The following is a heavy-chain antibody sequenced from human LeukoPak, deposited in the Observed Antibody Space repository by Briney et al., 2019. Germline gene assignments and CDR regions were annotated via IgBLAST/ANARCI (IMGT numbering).Heavy chain of an antibody. J-gene: IGHJ6*03. D-gene: IGHD1-26*01. Sequence: GGSLRLSCAASGFTFSSYWMSWVRQAPGKGLEWVANIKQDGSEKYYVDSVKGRFTISRDNSKNTLYLQMNSLRAEDTAVYYCAKADSGSYNYYYYMDVWGKGTTVTVSS. CDR2: IKQDGSEK. CDR3: AKADSGSYNYYYYMDV. CDR1: GFTFSSYW. V-gene: IGHV3-7*01.